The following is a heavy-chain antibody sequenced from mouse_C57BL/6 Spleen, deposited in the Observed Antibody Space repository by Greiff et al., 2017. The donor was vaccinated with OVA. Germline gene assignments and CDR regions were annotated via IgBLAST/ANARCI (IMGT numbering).Heavy chain of an antibody. Sequence: QVQLQQSGPGLVQPSQSLSITCTASGFSLTSYGVHWVRQSPGKGLEWLGVIWSGGSTDYNAAFISRLSISKDNSKSHVFYKMNSLQADDAAIEYCSRGYDYSYAMDYWGQGTSVTVSA. CDR2: IWSGGST. V-gene: IGHV2-2*01. CDR3: SRGYDYSYAMDY. D-gene: IGHD2-4*01. J-gene: IGHJ4*01. CDR1: GFSLTSYG.